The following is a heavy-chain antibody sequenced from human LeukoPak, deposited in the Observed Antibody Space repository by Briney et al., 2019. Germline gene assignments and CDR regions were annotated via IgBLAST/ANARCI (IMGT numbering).Heavy chain of an antibody. CDR3: AREETVLGEAFDI. Sequence: GGSLRLSCAASGFTFSSYSMNWVGQAPGKGLEWVSSMSSSSSYIYYADSVKGRFTISRDNAKNSLYLQMNSLRAEDTAVYYCAREETVLGEAFDIWGQGTMVTVSS. CDR1: GFTFSSYS. CDR2: MSSSSSYI. J-gene: IGHJ3*02. V-gene: IGHV3-21*01. D-gene: IGHD2-8*02.